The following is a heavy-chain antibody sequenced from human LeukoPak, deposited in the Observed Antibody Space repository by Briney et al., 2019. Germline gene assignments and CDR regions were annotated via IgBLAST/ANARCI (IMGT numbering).Heavy chain of an antibody. J-gene: IGHJ4*02. CDR2: IYYSGST. V-gene: IGHV4-31*03. Sequence: SETLSLTCTVSGGSISSGGYYWSWIRQHPGKGLEWIGYIYYSGSTYYNPSLKIRVTISVDTSKNQLSLKLSSVTAADTAVYYCARKYCSSTSCYPSGGGPGYYFDYWGQGTLVTVSS. D-gene: IGHD2-2*01. CDR1: GGSISSGGYY. CDR3: ARKYCSSTSCYPSGGGPGYYFDY.